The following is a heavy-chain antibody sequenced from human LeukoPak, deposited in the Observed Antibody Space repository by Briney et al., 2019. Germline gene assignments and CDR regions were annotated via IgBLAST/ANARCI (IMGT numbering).Heavy chain of an antibody. CDR2: IYYSGST. Sequence: SETLSLTCAAYGGSFSGYYWSWIRQPPGKGLEWFGYIYYSGSTNYNPSLKSRVTISVETSENEFSLKLRSVTAADTAVYYCARVTGYRIEDYFDYWGQGTLVTVSS. CDR3: ARVTGYRIEDYFDY. J-gene: IGHJ4*02. D-gene: IGHD6-13*01. V-gene: IGHV4-59*01. CDR1: GGSFSGYY.